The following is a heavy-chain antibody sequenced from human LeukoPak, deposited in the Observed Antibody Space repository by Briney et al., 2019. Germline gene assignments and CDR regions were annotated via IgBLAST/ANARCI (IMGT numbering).Heavy chain of an antibody. CDR1: GYTFTSYD. D-gene: IGHD6-13*01. CDR2: MNPNSGNT. J-gene: IGHJ5*02. Sequence: GASVKVSCKASGYTFTSYDINWVRQATGQGLEWMGWMNPNSGNTGYAQKFQGRVTMTRNTSISTAYMELSSLRSEDTAVYYCARRYSSSRVRFDPWGQGTLVTVSS. V-gene: IGHV1-8*01. CDR3: ARRYSSSRVRFDP.